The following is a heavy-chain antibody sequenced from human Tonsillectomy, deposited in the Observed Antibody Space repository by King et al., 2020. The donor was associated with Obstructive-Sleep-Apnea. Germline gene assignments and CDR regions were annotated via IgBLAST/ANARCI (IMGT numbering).Heavy chain of an antibody. J-gene: IGHJ4*02. CDR3: ARASPQSYYYGSGSYLY. CDR2: MNPNSGNT. D-gene: IGHD3-10*01. Sequence: QLVQSGAEVKKPGASVKVSCKASGYTFTNYDINWVRQATGQGLEWMGWMNPNSGNTGYAQKVQGRVTMTRNTSISTAYMELSSLRSEDTAVYYCARASPQSYYYGSGSYLYWGQGTLVTVSS. CDR1: GYTFTNYD. V-gene: IGHV1-8*01.